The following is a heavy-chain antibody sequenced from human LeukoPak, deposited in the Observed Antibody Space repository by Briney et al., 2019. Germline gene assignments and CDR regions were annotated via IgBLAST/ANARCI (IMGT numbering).Heavy chain of an antibody. CDR2: IYYSGST. J-gene: IGHJ3*02. Sequence: SETLSLTCTVSGGSISSGGYYWSWIRQHPGKGLEWIGYIYYSGSTYYNPSLKSRVTISVDTSKNQFSLKLSSVTAADTAVYYCARHVGNSWYVAFDIWGQGTLVTVSS. D-gene: IGHD6-13*01. V-gene: IGHV4-31*03. CDR3: ARHVGNSWYVAFDI. CDR1: GGSISSGGYY.